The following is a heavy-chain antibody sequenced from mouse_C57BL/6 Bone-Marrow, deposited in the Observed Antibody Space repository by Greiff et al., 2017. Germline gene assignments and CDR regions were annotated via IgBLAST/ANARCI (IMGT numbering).Heavy chain of an antibody. CDR2: ISGGGGNT. CDR3: ARHDPCDY. Sequence: EVQLVESGGGLVKPGGSLKLSCAASGFTFSSYTMSWVRQTPEKRLEWVATISGGGGNTYYPDSVKGRFTISRDNAKNTLYLQMSSLRSEDTALYYCARHDPCDYWGQGTTLTVSS. V-gene: IGHV5-9*01. CDR1: GFTFSSYT. J-gene: IGHJ2*01.